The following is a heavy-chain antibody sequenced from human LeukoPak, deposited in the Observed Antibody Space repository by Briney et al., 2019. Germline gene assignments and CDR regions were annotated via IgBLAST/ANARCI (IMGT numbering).Heavy chain of an antibody. CDR1: GFTFSSYS. V-gene: IGHV3-21*01. Sequence: PGGSLRLSCAASGFTFSSYSMNWVRQAPGKGLECVSSIGGSGSYIYYADSVKGRFSISRDTAKNSLYLQMTSLRGEEPAVYYCASDNSFYVLRFLEWSDGVAFDIWGQGTMVTVSS. D-gene: IGHD3-3*01. J-gene: IGHJ3*02. CDR3: ASDNSFYVLRFLEWSDGVAFDI. CDR2: IGGSGSYI.